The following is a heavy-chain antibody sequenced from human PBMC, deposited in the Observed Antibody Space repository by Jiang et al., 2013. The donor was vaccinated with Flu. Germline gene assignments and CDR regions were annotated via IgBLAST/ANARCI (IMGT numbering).Heavy chain of an antibody. V-gene: IGHV1-2*06. CDR3: ARHTARIAVAGRHDIDY. J-gene: IGHJ4*02. Sequence: GASVKVSCKASGYTFTGYYMHWVRQAPGQGLEWMGRINPNSGGTNYAQKFQGRVTMTRDTSISTAYMELSRLRSDDTAVYYCARHTARIAVAGRHDIDYWGQGTLVTVSS. CDR1: GYTFTGYY. CDR2: INPNSGGT. D-gene: IGHD6-19*01.